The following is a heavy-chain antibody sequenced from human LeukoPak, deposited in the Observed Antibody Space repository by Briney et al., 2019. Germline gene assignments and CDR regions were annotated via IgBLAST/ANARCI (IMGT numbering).Heavy chain of an antibody. Sequence: PSETLSLTCTVSGGSISSSSYYWGWIRQPPGKGLEWIGYVYYSGSTNYNPSLKSRVTISMDTSKNQFSLRLSSVTAADTAVYYCASAISGLPMLTWGQGTLVTVSS. V-gene: IGHV4-61*05. D-gene: IGHD4-11*01. CDR1: GGSISSSSYY. J-gene: IGHJ5*02. CDR3: ASAISGLPMLT. CDR2: VYYSGST.